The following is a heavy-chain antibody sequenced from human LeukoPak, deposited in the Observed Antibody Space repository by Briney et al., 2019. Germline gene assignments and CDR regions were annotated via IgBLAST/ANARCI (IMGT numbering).Heavy chain of an antibody. CDR2: INPSGGST. CDR3: AIIVATGGGNAFDI. CDR1: GYTFTSYY. V-gene: IGHV1-46*01. Sequence: ASVKVSCKAPGYTFTSYYMRWVRQAPRQGLEWMGIINPSGGSTSYAQKFQGRVTMTRDTSTSTVYMELSSLRSEDTAVYYCAIIVATGGGNAFDIWGQGTMVTVSS. J-gene: IGHJ3*02. D-gene: IGHD5-12*01.